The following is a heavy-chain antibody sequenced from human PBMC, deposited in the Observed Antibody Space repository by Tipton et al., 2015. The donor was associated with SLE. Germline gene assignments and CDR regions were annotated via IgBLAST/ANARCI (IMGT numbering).Heavy chain of an antibody. D-gene: IGHD3-10*01. CDR2: IFHNGST. CDR1: GSSISSGYY. Sequence: GLVKPSETLSLTCAVSGSSISSGYYWGWVRQHPGKGLEFIGYIFHNGSTLYNPSLKSRVSMSVASSRKQFSLKLTSVTAADTAVYYCTRGALLLWFGDWGQGTRVTVSS. J-gene: IGHJ4*02. CDR3: TRGALLLWFGD. V-gene: IGHV4-38-2*01.